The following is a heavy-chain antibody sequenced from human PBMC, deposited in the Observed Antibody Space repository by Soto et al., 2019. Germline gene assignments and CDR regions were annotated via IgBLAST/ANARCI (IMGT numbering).Heavy chain of an antibody. CDR1: GFTFSSYG. V-gene: IGHV3-33*01. CDR2: IWYDGSNK. D-gene: IGHD2-15*01. CDR3: ARDPLVAIGDIVVVVAADDAFDI. J-gene: IGHJ3*02. Sequence: GGSLRLSCAASGFTFSSYGMHWVRQAPGKGLEWVAVIWYDGSNKYYADSVKGRFTISRDNSKNTLYLQMNSLRAEDTAVYYCARDPLVAIGDIVVVVAADDAFDIWGQGTMVTVSS.